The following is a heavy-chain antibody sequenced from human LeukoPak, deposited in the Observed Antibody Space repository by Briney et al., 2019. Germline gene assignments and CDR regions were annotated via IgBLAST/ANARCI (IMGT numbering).Heavy chain of an antibody. V-gene: IGHV1-2*06. Sequence: GASVKVSCKASGYTFTGYYMHWVRQAPGQGLEWMGRINPNSGGTNYAQKFQGRVTMTRETSISTAYMELSRLRSDDTAVYYCARDRYLYCSGGSCYWFDYWGQGTLVTVSS. CDR3: ARDRYLYCSGGSCYWFDY. D-gene: IGHD2-15*01. CDR2: INPNSGGT. CDR1: GYTFTGYY. J-gene: IGHJ4*02.